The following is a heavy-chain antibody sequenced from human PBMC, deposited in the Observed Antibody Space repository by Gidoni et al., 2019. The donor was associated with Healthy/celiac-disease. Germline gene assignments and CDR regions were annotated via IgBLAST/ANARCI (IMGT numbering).Heavy chain of an antibody. CDR1: GYTFTSYA. CDR3: ARDLIVGATGIDY. V-gene: IGHV1-3*01. J-gene: IGHJ4*02. CDR2: INAGNGNT. Sequence: QVQLVQSGAEVKKPGASVKVSCKASGYTFTSYAMHWVRQAPGQRLEWMGWINAGNGNTKYSQKFQGRVTIARDTSASTAYMELSSLRSEDTAVYYCARDLIVGATGIDYWGQGTLVTVSS. D-gene: IGHD1-26*01.